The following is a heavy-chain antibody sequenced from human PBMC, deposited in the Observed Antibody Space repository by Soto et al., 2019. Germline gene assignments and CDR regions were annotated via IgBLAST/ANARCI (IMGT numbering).Heavy chain of an antibody. CDR2: IYYSGST. Sequence: SETLSLTCTVSGGSISSSSYYWGWIRQPPGKGLEWIGSIYYSGSTYYNPSLKSRVTISVDTSKNQFSLKLSSVTAADTAVYYCASGAXYSSGWSAYYYYYGMDVWGPGTTVTVSS. D-gene: IGHD6-19*01. CDR1: GGSISSSSYY. J-gene: IGHJ6*02. V-gene: IGHV4-39*01. CDR3: ASGAXYSSGWSAYYYYYGMDV.